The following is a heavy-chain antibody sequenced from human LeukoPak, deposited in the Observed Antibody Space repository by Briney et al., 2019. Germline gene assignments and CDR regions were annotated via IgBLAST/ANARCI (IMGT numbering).Heavy chain of an antibody. D-gene: IGHD3-3*01. J-gene: IGHJ6*02. CDR1: GFTVSSNY. CDR3: ARGSEKMYDFWSGSQVTPYYYYGMDV. Sequence: PPGGSLRLSCAASGFTVSSNYMSWVRQAPGKGLEWVSVIYSGGSTYYADSVKGRFTISRDNSKNTLYLQMNSLRSEDTAVYYCARGSEKMYDFWSGSQVTPYYYYGMDVWGQGTTVTVSS. V-gene: IGHV3-53*05. CDR2: IYSGGST.